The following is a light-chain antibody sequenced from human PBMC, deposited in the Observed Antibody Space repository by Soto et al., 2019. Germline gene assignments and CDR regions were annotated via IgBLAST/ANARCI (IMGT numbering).Light chain of an antibody. CDR3: CSYATSSAYV. CDR1: SSDVGSYNL. J-gene: IGLJ1*01. Sequence: QSVLTQPASVSGSPGQSITISCTGTSSDVGSYNLVSWYQHHPGKTPKLIIYEGSRRPSGVSNRFSGSKSGNTASLTISGLLAADEADYYCCSYATSSAYVFGSGTKVTVL. V-gene: IGLV2-23*01. CDR2: EGS.